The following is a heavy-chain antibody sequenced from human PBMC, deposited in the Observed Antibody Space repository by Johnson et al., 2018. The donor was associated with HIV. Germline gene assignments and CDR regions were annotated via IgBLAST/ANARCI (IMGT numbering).Heavy chain of an antibody. CDR2: ISSSGSTR. V-gene: IGHV3-11*01. J-gene: IGHJ3*02. CDR3: AKGVGRWGSGPGCAFDI. CDR1: GFTFSDYY. D-gene: IGHD2-15*01. Sequence: QVQLVESGGGLVKPGGSLRLYCAASGFTFSDYYMSWIRQAPGKGLEWISYISSSGSTRYYADSVKGRFTISRDNSKNTLYLQMNSLRAEDTAVYYCAKGVGRWGSGPGCAFDIWGQGTMVTVSS.